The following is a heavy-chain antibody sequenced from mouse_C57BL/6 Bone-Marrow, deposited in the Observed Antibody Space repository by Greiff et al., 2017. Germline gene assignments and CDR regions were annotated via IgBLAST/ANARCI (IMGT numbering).Heavy chain of an antibody. Sequence: EVQLQQSGPELVKPGASVKIPCKASGYTFTDYNMDWVKQSHGKSLEWIGDINPNNGGTIYNQKFKGKATLTVDKSSSTAYMELRSLTSEDTAVYYCARTYYGSSLHFDYWGQGTTLTVSS. D-gene: IGHD1-1*01. CDR3: ARTYYGSSLHFDY. V-gene: IGHV1-18*01. CDR1: GYTFTDYN. J-gene: IGHJ2*01. CDR2: INPNNGGT.